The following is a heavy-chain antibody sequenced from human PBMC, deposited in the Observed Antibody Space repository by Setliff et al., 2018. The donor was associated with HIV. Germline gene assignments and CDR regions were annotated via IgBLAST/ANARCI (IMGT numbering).Heavy chain of an antibody. Sequence: ASVKVSCKASGYTFTSYGITWVRQAPGQGLEWMGWISTYNGNTDYAQKLQGRVTMTTDTSTSTAYMELRSLRSDDSAVYYCAREPIAVSGGPSWYFDLWGRGTLVTVSS. D-gene: IGHD6-19*01. CDR3: AREPIAVSGGPSWYFDL. V-gene: IGHV1-18*01. CDR1: GYTFTSYG. CDR2: ISTYNGNT. J-gene: IGHJ2*01.